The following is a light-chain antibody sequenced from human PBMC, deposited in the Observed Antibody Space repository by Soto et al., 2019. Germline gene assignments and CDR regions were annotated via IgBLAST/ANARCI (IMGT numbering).Light chain of an antibody. CDR2: KAS. J-gene: IGKJ5*01. CDR3: QHYLNYPIT. Sequence: DIQMTQSPSALSASVGDRVTITCRGSQGISSWLAWYQQKPGKAPRLLIYKASSLASGVPSRFSGSGSRTDFTLTITHLQSEDFATYYCQHYLNYPITFGQGTRL. CDR1: QGISSW. V-gene: IGKV1-5*03.